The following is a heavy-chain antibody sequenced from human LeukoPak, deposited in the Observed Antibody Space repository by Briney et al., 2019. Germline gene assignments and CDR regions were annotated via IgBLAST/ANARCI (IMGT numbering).Heavy chain of an antibody. V-gene: IGHV4-59*12. CDR2: IYYSGST. Sequence: SETLSLTCTVSGGSISSYYWSWLRQPPGKGLEWIGYIYYSGSTNYNPSLKSRVTISVDTSKNQFSLKLSSVTAADTAVYYCANGPRGYYYYMDVWGKGTTVTISS. CDR1: GGSISSYY. CDR3: ANGPRGYYYYMDV. J-gene: IGHJ6*03. D-gene: IGHD3-10*01.